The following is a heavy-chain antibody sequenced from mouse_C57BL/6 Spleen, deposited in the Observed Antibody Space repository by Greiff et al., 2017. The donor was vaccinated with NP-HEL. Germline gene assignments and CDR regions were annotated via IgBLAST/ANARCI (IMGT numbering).Heavy chain of an antibody. CDR1: GYTFTSYW. J-gene: IGHJ1*03. CDR3: ARGGGNYDFDV. D-gene: IGHD2-1*01. CDR2: IDPSDSYT. V-gene: IGHV1-50*01. Sequence: QVQLKQPGAELVKPGASVKLSCKASGYTFTSYWMQWVKQRPGQGLEWIGEIDPSDSYTNYNQKFKGKATLTVDTSSSTAYMQLSSLTSEDAAVYYCARGGGNYDFDVWGTGTTVTVSS.